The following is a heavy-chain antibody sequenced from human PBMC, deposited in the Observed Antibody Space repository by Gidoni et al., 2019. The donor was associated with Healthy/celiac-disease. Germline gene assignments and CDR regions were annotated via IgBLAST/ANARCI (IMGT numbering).Heavy chain of an antibody. CDR2: IYWDDDK. D-gene: IGHD2-2*01. J-gene: IGHJ3*02. CDR3: AHRRYCSSTSCPGAFDI. Sequence: QITLTEPGPPLVKPTQTIPLTCTFPGFSLSTRGVGVGWIRQPPGKALEWLALIYWDDDKRYSPSLKSTLTITKDTSKNQVVLTITNMDPVDTATYYCAHRRYCSSTSCPGAFDIWGQGTMVTFSS. V-gene: IGHV2-5*02. CDR1: GFSLSTRGVG.